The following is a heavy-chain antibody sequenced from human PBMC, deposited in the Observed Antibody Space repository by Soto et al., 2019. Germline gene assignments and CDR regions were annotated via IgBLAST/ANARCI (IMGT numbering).Heavy chain of an antibody. CDR3: AADPADPRSDWFDP. CDR1: GGSMNSYY. J-gene: IGHJ5*02. Sequence: SETLSLTCTVSGGSMNSYYWSWIRQPPGKGLEWIGYINYIGCTNHNPSLESRVTIPVDTSKKQSPLKLTTATAADTAVYYCAADPADPRSDWFDPGAQGTLVTVS. V-gene: IGHV4-59*01. CDR2: INYIGCT.